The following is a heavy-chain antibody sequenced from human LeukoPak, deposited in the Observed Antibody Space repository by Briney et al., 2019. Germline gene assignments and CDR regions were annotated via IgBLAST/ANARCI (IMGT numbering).Heavy chain of an antibody. J-gene: IGHJ5*02. CDR1: GYRFTSYW. D-gene: IGHD2-2*01. CDR2: IYPGDSDT. V-gene: IGHV5-51*01. CDR3: ARVGGSVRVQYQLLNNWFDP. Sequence: GESLKISCKGSGYRFTSYWIGWVRPLPGKGLEWMGIIYPGDSDTRYSPSFQGQVTISADKSISTAYLQWSSLKASDTAMYYCARVGGSVRVQYQLLNNWFDPWGQGTLVTVSS.